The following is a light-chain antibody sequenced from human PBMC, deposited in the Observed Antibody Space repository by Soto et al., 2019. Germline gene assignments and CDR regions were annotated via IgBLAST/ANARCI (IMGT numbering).Light chain of an antibody. J-gene: IGKJ2*01. V-gene: IGKV3-15*01. CDR1: QSVSSN. Sequence: EIVMTQSPATLSVSPGERATLSCRASQSVSSNLAWYQQKPGQAPRLLIYGASTRATGIPARFSGSGSGTEFTLTNCSLQSEDVTVYYCQQYNNWPPYTFGQGTKLEIK. CDR2: GAS. CDR3: QQYNNWPPYT.